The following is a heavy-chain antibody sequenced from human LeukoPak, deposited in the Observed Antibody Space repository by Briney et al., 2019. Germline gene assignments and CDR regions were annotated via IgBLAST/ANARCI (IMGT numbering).Heavy chain of an antibody. J-gene: IGHJ6*02. V-gene: IGHV3-7*01. Sequence: PGGSLRLSCAASGFTFSSYWMSWVRQAPGKGLEWVANIKQDGGDKYYVDSVKGRLTISRDNAKNSLYLQMNSLRAEDTAVYYCARDNPYYYGMDVWGQGTTVTVSS. CDR1: GFTFSSYW. CDR3: ARDNPYYYGMDV. D-gene: IGHD1-14*01. CDR2: IKQDGGDK.